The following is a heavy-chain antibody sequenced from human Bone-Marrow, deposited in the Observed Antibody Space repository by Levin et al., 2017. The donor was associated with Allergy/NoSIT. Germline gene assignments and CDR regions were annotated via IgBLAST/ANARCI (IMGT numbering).Heavy chain of an antibody. J-gene: IGHJ4*02. CDR1: TFSSYP. CDR3: ARDHPTAMDY. CDR2: IWYDGSNK. V-gene: IGHV3-33*01. Sequence: TFSSYPMHWVRQAPGKGLDWVAVIWYDGSNKHYADSVKGRFTISRDNSKNTLYLQMNSLRAEDTAIYYCARDHPTAMDYWGQGTLVTVSS.